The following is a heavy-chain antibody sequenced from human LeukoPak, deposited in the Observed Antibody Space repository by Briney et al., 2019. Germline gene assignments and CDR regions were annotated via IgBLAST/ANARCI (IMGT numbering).Heavy chain of an antibody. D-gene: IGHD3-22*01. J-gene: IGHJ4*02. V-gene: IGHV4-4*07. CDR2: IYTSGST. Sequence: SETLSLTCTVSGGSISSYYWSWIRQPAGKGLEWIGRIYTSGSTNYNPSLKSRVTMSVDTSKNQFSLKLSPVTVADTAVYYCARNRPHGGSGYFFDYWVQGTLVTVSS. CDR1: GGSISSYY. CDR3: ARNRPHGGSGYFFDY.